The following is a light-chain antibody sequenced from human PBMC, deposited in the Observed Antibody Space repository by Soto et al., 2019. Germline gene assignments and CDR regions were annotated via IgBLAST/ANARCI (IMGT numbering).Light chain of an antibody. CDR1: QSVSSN. V-gene: IGKV3-15*01. CDR2: GAS. CDR3: QQRSNWPGT. J-gene: IGKJ5*01. Sequence: EIVMTQSPATLSVSPGERATLSCRASQSVSSNLAWYQQKPGQAPRLLISGASTRATGIPARFSGSGSGSDFTLTISSLEPEDFAVYYCQQRSNWPGTFGQGTRLEIK.